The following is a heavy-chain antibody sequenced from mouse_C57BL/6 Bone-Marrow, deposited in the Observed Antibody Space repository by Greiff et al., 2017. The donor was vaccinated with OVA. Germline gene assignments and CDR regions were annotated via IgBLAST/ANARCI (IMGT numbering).Heavy chain of an antibody. Sequence: EVQLQQSGAELVRPGASVTLSCTASGFNIKDDYMHWVKQRPEQGLEWIGWIDPENGDTAYASKFQGKATITADTSSNTAYLQRSSLTSEDTAVYYCTTPCDYWGQGTTLTVSS. CDR2: IDPENGDT. CDR3: TTPCDY. V-gene: IGHV14-4*01. J-gene: IGHJ2*01. CDR1: GFNIKDDY.